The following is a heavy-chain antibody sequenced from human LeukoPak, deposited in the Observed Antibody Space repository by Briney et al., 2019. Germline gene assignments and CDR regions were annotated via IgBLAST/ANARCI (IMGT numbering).Heavy chain of an antibody. CDR3: AGDSNRGYNYGPDAFDI. J-gene: IGHJ3*02. V-gene: IGHV3-11*01. Sequence: PGGSLRLSCAASGFTFGDYYMIWIRQAPGRGLEWVSYISSSGSTIYYADSVKGRFTISRDSAKNSLYLQMNSLRAEDTAVYYCAGDSNRGYNYGPDAFDIWGQGTTVTVSS. CDR1: GFTFGDYY. D-gene: IGHD5-18*01. CDR2: ISSSGSTI.